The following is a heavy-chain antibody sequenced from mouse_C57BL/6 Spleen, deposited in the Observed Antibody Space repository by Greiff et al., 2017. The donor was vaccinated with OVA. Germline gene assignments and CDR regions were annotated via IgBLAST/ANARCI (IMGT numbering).Heavy chain of an antibody. CDR1: GYTFTSYW. D-gene: IGHD3-2*02. J-gene: IGHJ4*01. Sequence: VQLQQPGTELVQPGASVKLSCNASGYTFTSYWMHWVQQRPGQGLEWIGNINPSTGGSNSNEKFKSKATLTVDKSTSTAYMQLSSLTSEDTAVYDCAVAQAPYYAMDYWGQGTSVTVSS. V-gene: IGHV1-53*01. CDR3: AVAQAPYYAMDY. CDR2: INPSTGGS.